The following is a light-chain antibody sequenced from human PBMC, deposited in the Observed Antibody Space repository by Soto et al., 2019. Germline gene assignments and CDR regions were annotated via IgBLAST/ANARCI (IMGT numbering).Light chain of an antibody. CDR3: QQYNRYPRT. CDR2: AAS. J-gene: IGKJ1*01. V-gene: IGKV1D-16*01. CDR1: QGISTW. Sequence: DIQMTQFPSSLSASVGDRVNITCRASQGISTWLAWYQQKPERAPKSLIYAASRLQSGVPPWFSGRGSETDFTLTISSLQPEDFATYYCQQYNRYPRTFGQGTKVEIK.